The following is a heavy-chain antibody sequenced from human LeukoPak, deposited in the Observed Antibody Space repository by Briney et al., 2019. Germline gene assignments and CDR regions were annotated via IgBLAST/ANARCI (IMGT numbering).Heavy chain of an antibody. CDR3: AREPLDY. CDR2: IRSSGSLI. Sequence: VGSLRLSCVAPGFTFSDYSMNWVRQAPGKGLEWVSYIRSSGSLIYYGDAVKGRFTISRDSARNTLYLLMNSLRAEDTAIYYCAREPLDYWGQGTLVTVSS. J-gene: IGHJ4*02. V-gene: IGHV3-48*01. CDR1: GFTFSDYS.